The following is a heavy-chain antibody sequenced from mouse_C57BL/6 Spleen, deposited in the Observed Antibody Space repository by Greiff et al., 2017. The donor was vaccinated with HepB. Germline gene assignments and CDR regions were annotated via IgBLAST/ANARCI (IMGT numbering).Heavy chain of an antibody. V-gene: IGHV6-3*01. J-gene: IGHJ2*01. CDR2: IRLKSDNYAT. CDR3: TAFYYYGSSYHFDY. Sequence: EVKLVESGGGLVQPGGSMKLSCVASGFTFSNYWMNWVRQSPEKGLEWVAQIRLKSDNYATHYAESVKGRFTISRDDSKSSVYLQMNNLRAEDTGIYYCTAFYYYGSSYHFDYWGQGTTLTVSS. D-gene: IGHD1-1*01. CDR1: GFTFSNYW.